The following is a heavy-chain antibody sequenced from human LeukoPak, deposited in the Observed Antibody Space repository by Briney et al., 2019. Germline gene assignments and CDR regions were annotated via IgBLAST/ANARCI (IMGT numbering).Heavy chain of an antibody. Sequence: ASVKVSCKASGYTFTSYGISWVRQAPGQGLEWMGWISAYNGNTNYAQKLQGRGTMTTDTSTSTAYMELRSLRSDDTAVYYCARAHPVDTAMVLNWFDPWGQGTLVTVSS. J-gene: IGHJ5*02. CDR1: GYTFTSYG. V-gene: IGHV1-18*01. D-gene: IGHD5-18*01. CDR3: ARAHPVDTAMVLNWFDP. CDR2: ISAYNGNT.